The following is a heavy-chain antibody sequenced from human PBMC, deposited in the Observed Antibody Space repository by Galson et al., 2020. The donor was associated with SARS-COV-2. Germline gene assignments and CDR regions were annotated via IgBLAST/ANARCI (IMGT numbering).Heavy chain of an antibody. D-gene: IGHD6-13*01. Sequence: ASVKVSCKASGYTFADYYIHWVRQAPGQGLEWMGSINPTTYFTNYAQKFQGRVTVTMDTSISTAYMELNRLTSDDTAIYFCARQALAAHNWFDPWGQGTLVTVAS. CDR2: INPTTYFT. J-gene: IGHJ5*02. CDR1: GYTFADYY. CDR3: ARQALAAHNWFDP. V-gene: IGHV1-2*02.